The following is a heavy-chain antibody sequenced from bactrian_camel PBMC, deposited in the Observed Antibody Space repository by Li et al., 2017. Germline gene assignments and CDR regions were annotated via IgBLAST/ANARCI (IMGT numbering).Heavy chain of an antibody. Sequence: HVQLVESGGGSVQAGGSLRLSCAASEYTTSSVCMGWFREAPGKEREVVAAIATGSGSTYYVDSVKGRFTISHDNAKNTVSLQMDSLKPEDTAVYYCAAGPLSRRFRLLDPGDYDAWGQGTQVTVS. CDR2: IATGSGST. CDR3: AAGPLSRRFRLLDPGDYDA. J-gene: IGHJ6*01. CDR1: EYTTSSVC. V-gene: IGHV3-3*01. D-gene: IGHD3*01.